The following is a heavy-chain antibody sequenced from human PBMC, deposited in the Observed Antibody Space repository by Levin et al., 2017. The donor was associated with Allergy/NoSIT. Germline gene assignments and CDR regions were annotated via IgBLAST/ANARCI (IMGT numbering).Heavy chain of an antibody. CDR3: TTPIRSVTGTRFDP. Sequence: PGGSLRLSCAASGFTFSDAWMTWVRQAPGKGLEWVGRIKSKTEGGTIDYAAPVKGRFIIARDDSKNTLYLQMNSLKTEDTAVYYCTTPIRSVTGTRFDPWGQGTLVTVSS. D-gene: IGHD6-19*01. V-gene: IGHV3-15*01. CDR1: GFTFSDAW. CDR2: IKSKTEGGTI. J-gene: IGHJ5*02.